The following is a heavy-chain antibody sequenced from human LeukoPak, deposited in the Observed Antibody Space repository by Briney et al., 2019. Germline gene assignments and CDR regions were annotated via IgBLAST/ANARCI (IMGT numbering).Heavy chain of an antibody. CDR2: ISATGGST. Sequence: QSGGSLRLSCAASGFTFSSYAMRWVRQAPGKGLEWVSAISATGGSTYYADSVKGRFTISRDNSKTTLSLHMNSLRAEDTAVYYCAKADISDFWSGFLDSWGQGTLVTVSS. CDR3: AKADISDFWSGFLDS. V-gene: IGHV3-23*01. D-gene: IGHD3-3*01. J-gene: IGHJ4*02. CDR1: GFTFSSYA.